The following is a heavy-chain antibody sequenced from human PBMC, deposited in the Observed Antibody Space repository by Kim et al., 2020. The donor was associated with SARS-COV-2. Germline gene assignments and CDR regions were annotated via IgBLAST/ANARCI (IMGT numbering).Heavy chain of an antibody. CDR2: IFPDDSDV. CDR1: GYIFSKYW. V-gene: IGHV5-51*01. Sequence: GESLKISCEASGYIFSKYWIAWVRQMPGKGLGWMGIIFPDDSDVRYSPSFQGHVTMSADKSTKTAYLEWNILKVSDSGRYYCARVFGSGSYRNGMDVWGQGTTVIVSS. D-gene: IGHD3-10*01. J-gene: IGHJ6*02. CDR3: ARVFGSGSYRNGMDV.